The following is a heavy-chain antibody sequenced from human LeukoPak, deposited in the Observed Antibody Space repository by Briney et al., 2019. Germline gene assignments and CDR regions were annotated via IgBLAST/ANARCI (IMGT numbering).Heavy chain of an antibody. Sequence: SETLSLTCTVSGGSISRGGYYCSWIRQHPGKCLEWIGYIYYSGSSYYNPSLKSPVTISVDTSKNQFSLKLTSVTAADTAVYYCARGKMATTYYFDYWGQGTLVTVSS. CDR3: ARGKMATTYYFDY. D-gene: IGHD5-24*01. CDR1: GGSISRGGYY. V-gene: IGHV4-31*01. CDR2: IYYSGSS. J-gene: IGHJ4*02.